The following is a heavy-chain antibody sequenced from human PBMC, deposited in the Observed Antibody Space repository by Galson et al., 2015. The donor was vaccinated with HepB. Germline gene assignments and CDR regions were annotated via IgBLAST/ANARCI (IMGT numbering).Heavy chain of an antibody. CDR1: GDSVSSNSAA. CDR2: TYYRSKWYN. Sequence: CAISGDSVSSNSAAWNWIRQSPSRGLEWLGRTYYRSKWYNDYALSVRSRIIINADTSKSQFSLQLNSVTPDDTAVYYCARDPRDWFDPWGQGTLVTVSS. J-gene: IGHJ5*02. V-gene: IGHV6-1*01. CDR3: ARDPRDWFDP. D-gene: IGHD3-10*01.